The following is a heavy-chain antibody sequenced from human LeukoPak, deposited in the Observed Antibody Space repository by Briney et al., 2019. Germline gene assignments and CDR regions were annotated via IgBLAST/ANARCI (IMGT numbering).Heavy chain of an antibody. D-gene: IGHD5-24*01. CDR2: IYGGGNI. Sequence: GGSLRLSCAASGFTVSSNYMNWVRQAPGKGLEWVSVIYGGGNIYYADSVKGRFTISRDNSKNTLYLQMNGLRAEDTAVYYCARGAGYNYPYYFDYWGQGTLVTVSS. J-gene: IGHJ4*02. V-gene: IGHV3-53*01. CDR1: GFTVSSNY. CDR3: ARGAGYNYPYYFDY.